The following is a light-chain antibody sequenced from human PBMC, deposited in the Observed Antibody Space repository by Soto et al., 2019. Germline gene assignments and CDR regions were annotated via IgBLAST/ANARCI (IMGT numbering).Light chain of an antibody. J-gene: IGKJ4*01. CDR3: KQYNSYPLT. CDR1: QTVRNNY. Sequence: EFVLTQSPGTLSLSPGERATLSCRASQTVRNNYLAWYQQKPGQAPRFLIYDAYSRATGIPDRFSGGGSGTDFTLTIRRLEPEDFALYYCKQYNSYPLTFGGGTKVDIK. V-gene: IGKV3-20*01. CDR2: DAY.